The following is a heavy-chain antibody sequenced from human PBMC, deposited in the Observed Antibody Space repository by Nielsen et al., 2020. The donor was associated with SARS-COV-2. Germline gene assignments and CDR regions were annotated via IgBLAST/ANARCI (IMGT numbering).Heavy chain of an antibody. D-gene: IGHD1-26*01. J-gene: IGHJ6*02. CDR3: ARDGWDRSTDGMDV. V-gene: IGHV3-33*01. Sequence: GESLKISCEGSGFSFSTYGMHWVRQVPGKGLEWVAVIWNDGSNKQYADSVKGRFTISRDNFKNTLFLQMNSLRVEDTAVYFCARDGWDRSTDGMDVWGQGTTVTVSS. CDR2: IWNDGSNK. CDR1: GFSFSTYG.